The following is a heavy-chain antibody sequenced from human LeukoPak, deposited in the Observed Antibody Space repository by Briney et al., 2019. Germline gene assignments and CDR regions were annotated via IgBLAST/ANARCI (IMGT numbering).Heavy chain of an antibody. V-gene: IGHV1-24*01. CDR3: TRSAVVLPYYFDY. D-gene: IGHD3-22*01. Sequence: GASVTVSCKVSGYSLTELSMHWVRQAPGKGLEWMGGFDPENGETLYAQEFQGRVTLTEDTSADTAYLELSSLRSEDTALYYCTRSAVVLPYYFDYWGQGTLVTVSS. J-gene: IGHJ4*02. CDR2: FDPENGET. CDR1: GYSLTELS.